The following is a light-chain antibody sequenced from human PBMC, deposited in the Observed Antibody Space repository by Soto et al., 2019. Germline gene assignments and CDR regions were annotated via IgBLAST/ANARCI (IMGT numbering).Light chain of an antibody. CDR3: SSYGGSNNLV. Sequence: QSALTQPPSASGYPGQSVTISCTGASSDVGGYSYVSWYQQHPGKAPKLMIYEVSKRPSGVPDRFSGSKSDNTASLTVSGLQAEDEADYYCSSYGGSNNLVFGGGTKLTVL. J-gene: IGLJ2*01. V-gene: IGLV2-8*01. CDR2: EVS. CDR1: SSDVGGYSY.